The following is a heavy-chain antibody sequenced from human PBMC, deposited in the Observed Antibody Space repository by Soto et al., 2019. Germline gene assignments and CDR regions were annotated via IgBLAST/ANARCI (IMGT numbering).Heavy chain of an antibody. J-gene: IGHJ6*02. CDR2: IYHSGST. Sequence: TLSLTCTVSGGSISSGGYYWSWIRQHPGKGLEWIGYIYHSGSTYYNPSLKSRVTISVDTFKNQFSLKLISVTAADTAVYYCARLQWLTDYYYYGMDVWGQGTTVTV. CDR3: ARLQWLTDYYYYGMDV. CDR1: GGSISSGGYY. D-gene: IGHD6-19*01. V-gene: IGHV4-31*03.